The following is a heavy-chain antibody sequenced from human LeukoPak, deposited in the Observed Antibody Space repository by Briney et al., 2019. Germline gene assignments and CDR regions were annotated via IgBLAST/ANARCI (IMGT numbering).Heavy chain of an antibody. Sequence: SVKVSCKASGYTFSGYGISWVRQAPRQGLEWLGGIIPIFGSSNYAQNFQDRVTITADESTSTAYMELSSLRSEDTAVYYCASVTTVTTKGHGAFDIWGQGTMVTVSS. CDR1: GYTFSGYG. J-gene: IGHJ3*02. D-gene: IGHD4-17*01. CDR2: IIPIFGSS. V-gene: IGHV1-69*13. CDR3: ASVTTVTTKGHGAFDI.